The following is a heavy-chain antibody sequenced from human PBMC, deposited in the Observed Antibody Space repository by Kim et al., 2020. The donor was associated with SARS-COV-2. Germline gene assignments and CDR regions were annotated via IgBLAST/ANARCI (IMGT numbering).Heavy chain of an antibody. CDR2: IYYSGST. Sequence: SETLSLTCTVSGGSISSSSYYWGWIRQPPGKGLEWIGSIYYSGSTYYNPSLKSRVTISVDTSKNQFSLKLSSVTAADTAVYYCARSWNYYDSSGYYRRALYYYYYMDVWGKGTTVTVSS. D-gene: IGHD3-22*01. J-gene: IGHJ6*03. CDR3: ARSWNYYDSSGYYRRALYYYYYMDV. CDR1: GGSISSSSYY. V-gene: IGHV4-39*01.